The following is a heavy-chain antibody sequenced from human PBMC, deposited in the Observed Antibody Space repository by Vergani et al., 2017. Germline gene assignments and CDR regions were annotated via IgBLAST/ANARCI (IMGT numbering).Heavy chain of an antibody. V-gene: IGHV1-69*12. CDR1: GGTFSSYA. CDR2: IIPIFGTA. Sequence: QVQLVQSAAEVKKPGSSVKVSCKASGGTFSSYAISWVRQAPVQGLDWMGWIIPIFGTANYAQKFQGRVTITADETTSTAYMELSSLRSEDTAVYYCAGGYLAGAGSGNINYWGRGTVITVSS. J-gene: IGHJ4*02. D-gene: IGHD3-16*02. CDR3: AGGYLAGAGSGNINY.